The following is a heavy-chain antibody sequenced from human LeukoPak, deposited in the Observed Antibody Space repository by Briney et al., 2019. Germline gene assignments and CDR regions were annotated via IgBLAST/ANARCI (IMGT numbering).Heavy chain of an antibody. J-gene: IGHJ4*02. D-gene: IGHD5-18*01. CDR2: VNPNSGGT. Sequence: ASLKASCKASGYTFTGYYMRWVRQAPGQGLEWMGWVNPNSGGTNYAQKFQGRVTMTRDTSISTAYMELSRLRSDDTAVYYCARANTRGYSYGYGFDYWGQGTLVTVSS. CDR1: GYTFTGYY. CDR3: ARANTRGYSYGYGFDY. V-gene: IGHV1-2*02.